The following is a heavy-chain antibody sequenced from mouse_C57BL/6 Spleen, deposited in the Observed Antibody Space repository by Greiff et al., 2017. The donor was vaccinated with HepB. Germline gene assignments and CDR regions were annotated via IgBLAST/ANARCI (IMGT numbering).Heavy chain of an antibody. CDR3: ARGVTTRDYYAMDY. Sequence: DVKLVESGGGLVKPGGSLKLSCAASGFTFSDYGMHWVRQAPEKGLEWVAYISSGSSTIYYADTVKGRFTISRDNAKNTLFLQMTSLRSEDTAMYYCARGVTTRDYYAMDYWGQGTSVTVSS. J-gene: IGHJ4*01. CDR2: ISSGSSTI. V-gene: IGHV5-17*01. CDR1: GFTFSDYG. D-gene: IGHD2-3*01.